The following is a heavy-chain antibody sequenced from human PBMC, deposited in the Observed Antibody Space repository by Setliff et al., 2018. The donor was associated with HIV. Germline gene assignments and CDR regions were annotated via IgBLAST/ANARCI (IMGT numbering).Heavy chain of an antibody. D-gene: IGHD3-16*01. CDR3: VRGKRYAYTSGGLDV. V-gene: IGHV3-7*01. CDR1: GFTFSSFW. J-gene: IGHJ6*02. Sequence: SGGSLRLSCAASGFTFSSFWMSWVRQAPGKGLEWVANINQVESEKYYVDSVKGRFTISRDNAKNSLYLQMNSLGVEDTAIYFCVRGKRYAYTSGGLDVWGQGTTVTVSS. CDR2: INQVESEK.